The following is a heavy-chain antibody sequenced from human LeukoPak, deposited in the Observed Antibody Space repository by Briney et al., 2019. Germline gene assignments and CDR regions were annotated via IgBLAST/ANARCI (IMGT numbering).Heavy chain of an antibody. J-gene: IGHJ6*03. CDR2: ISAYNGNT. D-gene: IGHD2-2*01. V-gene: IGHV1-18*01. CDR1: GYTFTSYG. Sequence: ASVKVSCKASGYTFTSYGISWVRQAPGQGLEWMRWISAYNGNTNYAQKLQGRVTMTTDTSTSTAYMELRSLRSDDTAVYYCARGLVPANYYYYYMDVWGKGTTVTVSS. CDR3: ARGLVPANYYYYYMDV.